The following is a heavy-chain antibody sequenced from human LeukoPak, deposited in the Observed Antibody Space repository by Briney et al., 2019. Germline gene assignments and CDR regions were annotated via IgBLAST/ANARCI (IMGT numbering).Heavy chain of an antibody. J-gene: IGHJ5*02. CDR3: AKDMRPYSSSSNWFDP. CDR2: IRYDGSNK. D-gene: IGHD6-13*01. V-gene: IGHV3-30*02. Sequence: GGSLRLSCAASGFTFSSYGMHWVRQAPGKGLEWVAFIRYDGSNKYYADSVKGRFTISRDNAKNSLYLQMNSLRAEDTALYYCAKDMRPYSSSSNWFDPWGQGTLVTVSS. CDR1: GFTFSSYG.